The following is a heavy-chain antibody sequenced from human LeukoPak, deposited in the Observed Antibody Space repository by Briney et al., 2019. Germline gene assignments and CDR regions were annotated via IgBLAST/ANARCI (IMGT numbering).Heavy chain of an antibody. CDR2: MNPNSGNT. J-gene: IGHJ4*02. CDR1: GYTFTSYD. V-gene: IGHV1-8*01. D-gene: IGHD1-26*01. Sequence: PEASVKVSCKASGYTFTSYDINWVRQATGQGLEWMGWMNPNSGNTGYAQKFQGRVTMTRNTSISTAYMELSSLRSEDTAVYYCARVASAGAPIDYWGQGTLVTVSS. CDR3: ARVASAGAPIDY.